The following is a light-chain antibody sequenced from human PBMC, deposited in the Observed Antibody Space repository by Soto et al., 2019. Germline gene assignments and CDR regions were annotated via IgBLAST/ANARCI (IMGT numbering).Light chain of an antibody. CDR2: DAS. CDR1: QSVSSY. V-gene: IGKV3-11*01. Sequence: EIVLTQSPATLSLSPGERATLSCRASQSVSSYLAWYQQKPGQAPRLLIYDASNRATGIPARFSGSGSETDFTLTISSLEPEDFAVYYCQQRSNWPTFGQGTKVDIK. CDR3: QQRSNWPT. J-gene: IGKJ1*01.